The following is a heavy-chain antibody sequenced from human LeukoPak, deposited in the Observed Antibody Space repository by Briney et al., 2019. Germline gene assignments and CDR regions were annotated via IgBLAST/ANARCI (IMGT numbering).Heavy chain of an antibody. D-gene: IGHD1-26*01. CDR2: ISSSGSTI. Sequence: PGGSLRLSCAASGFTFSDYYMSWIRQAPGKGLEWVSYISSSGSTIYYADSVKGRFTISRDNAKNSLYLQMNSLRAEDTAVYYCSGAWELRPLIDFWGQGTLVTISS. CDR3: SGAWELRPLIDF. CDR1: GFTFSDYY. V-gene: IGHV3-11*01. J-gene: IGHJ4*02.